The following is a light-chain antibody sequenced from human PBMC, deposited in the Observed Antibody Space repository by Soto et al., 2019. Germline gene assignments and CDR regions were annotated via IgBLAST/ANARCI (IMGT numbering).Light chain of an antibody. CDR3: QQYGSSPYT. CDR1: ESVGSNY. V-gene: IGKV3-20*01. J-gene: IGKJ2*01. CDR2: GAS. Sequence: EILLTQSPGTLSLSPGEGATLSCRASESVGSNYLAWHQQKPGQAPRLLIYGASSRATGIPDRFSGSGSGTDFTLTISRLEPEEFAVYYCQQYGSSPYTFGQGTKLEIK.